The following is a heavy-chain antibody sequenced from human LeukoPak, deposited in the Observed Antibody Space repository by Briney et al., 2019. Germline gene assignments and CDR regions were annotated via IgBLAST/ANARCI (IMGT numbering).Heavy chain of an antibody. CDR2: ISSSSSTI. V-gene: IGHV3-48*01. Sequence: GGSLRLSCAASGFTFSSYSMNWVRQAPGKGLEWVSYISSSSSTIYYADSVKGRFTISRDNAKNSLYLQMNSLRAEDTAVCYCARDLSQEDAFDIWGQGTMVTVSS. CDR1: GFTFSSYS. J-gene: IGHJ3*02. CDR3: ARDLSQEDAFDI.